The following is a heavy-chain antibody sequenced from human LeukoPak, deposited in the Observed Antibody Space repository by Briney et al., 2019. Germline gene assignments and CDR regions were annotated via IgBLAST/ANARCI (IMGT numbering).Heavy chain of an antibody. D-gene: IGHD3-16*02. CDR3: ARDYDYVWGSYRNWYFDL. V-gene: IGHV3-23*01. J-gene: IGHJ2*01. CDR2: ISGSGRGT. CDR1: GFTFSSCS. Sequence: GGSLRLSCAVSGFTFSSCSMSWVRQAPGSGLEWVSGISGSGRGTYYTDSVKGRFTISRDNSKNTLFLQMNSLRADGTAVYYCARDYDYVWGSYRNWYFDLWGRGILVTVSS.